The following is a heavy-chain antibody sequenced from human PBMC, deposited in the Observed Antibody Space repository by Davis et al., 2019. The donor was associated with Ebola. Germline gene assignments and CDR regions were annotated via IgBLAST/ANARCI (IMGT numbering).Heavy chain of an antibody. D-gene: IGHD5-24*01. V-gene: IGHV3-21*01. Sequence: GESLKISCAASGFTFSSYSMNWVRQAPGKGLEWVSSISSSSSYIYYADSVKGRFTISRDNAKNSLYLQMNSLRAEDTAVYYCARQRYYFGMDVWGQGTTVTVSS. CDR3: ARQRYYFGMDV. CDR2: ISSSSSYI. CDR1: GFTFSSYS. J-gene: IGHJ6*02.